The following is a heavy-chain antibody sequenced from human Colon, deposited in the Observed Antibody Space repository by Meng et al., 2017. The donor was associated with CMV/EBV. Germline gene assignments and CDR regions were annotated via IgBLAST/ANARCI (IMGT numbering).Heavy chain of an antibody. CDR1: GGSINSSNW. CDR2: VFHSGST. D-gene: IGHD1-26*01. J-gene: IGHJ4*02. V-gene: IGHV4-4*02. CDR3: ARHPPYSGRYSPFDF. Sequence: GSLRLSCAVSGGSINSSNWWRWVRQPPGKGLEWIGEVFHSGSTGYNPSLRGRVTISVETSKNQFSLKLTSVTAADTAIYYCARHPPYSGRYSPFDFWGQGTLVTVSS.